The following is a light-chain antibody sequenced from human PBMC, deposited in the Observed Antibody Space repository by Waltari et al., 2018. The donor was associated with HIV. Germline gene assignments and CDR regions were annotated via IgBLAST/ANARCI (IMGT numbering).Light chain of an antibody. V-gene: IGLV2-18*02. Sequence: QSALTQPPSVSGSPGQSVTISCIGTSSDIGSFDHVSWFQQPPGSAPKLLIFGVSNRPSGVPDRFSGSKYGNTASLTISGLQAEDEADYYCSSYRSSITLLFGGGTKLTVL. CDR3: SSYRSSITLL. J-gene: IGLJ3*02. CDR2: GVS. CDR1: SSDIGSFDH.